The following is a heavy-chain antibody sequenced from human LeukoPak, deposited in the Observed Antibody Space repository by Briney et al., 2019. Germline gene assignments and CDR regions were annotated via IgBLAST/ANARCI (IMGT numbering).Heavy chain of an antibody. J-gene: IGHJ3*02. CDR3: ARDPNGDYIGAFDM. CDR1: GFTFSSNA. V-gene: IGHV3-23*01. CDR2: IRGGGGSA. Sequence: GGSLRLSCAASGFTFSSNAMTWVRQAPGKGPEWVSAIRGGGGSAFYTDSVKGRFTISRDNSKYTLFLQMNSLRAEDTAVYYCARDPNGDYIGAFDMWGPGTMVTVSS. D-gene: IGHD4-17*01.